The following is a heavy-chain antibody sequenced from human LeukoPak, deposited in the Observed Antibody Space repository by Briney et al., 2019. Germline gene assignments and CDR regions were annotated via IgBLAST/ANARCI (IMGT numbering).Heavy chain of an antibody. Sequence: GASVKVSCEASGYTFTSYGISWVRQAPGQGLEWMGRIIPILGIANYAQKFQGRVTITADKSTSTAYMELSSLRSEDTAVYYCASISQNPYLGPATLDYWGQGTLVTVSS. D-gene: IGHD2-15*01. J-gene: IGHJ4*02. V-gene: IGHV1-69*04. CDR2: IIPILGIA. CDR1: GYTFTSYG. CDR3: ASISQNPYLGPATLDY.